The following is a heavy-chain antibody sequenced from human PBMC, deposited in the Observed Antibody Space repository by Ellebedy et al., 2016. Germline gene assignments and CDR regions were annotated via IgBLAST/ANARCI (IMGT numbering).Heavy chain of an antibody. J-gene: IGHJ4*02. CDR3: TKDMKGYSDY. Sequence: GGSLRLXXVTSGFTFGDYGMHWVRQAPGKGLEWVSLISWDGRTASYGESVQGRFTISRDSNQRSVYLQMTSLRPEDTAFYYCTKDMKGYSDYWGQGTLVTVSS. CDR1: GFTFGDYG. CDR2: ISWDGRTA. V-gene: IGHV3-43D*03.